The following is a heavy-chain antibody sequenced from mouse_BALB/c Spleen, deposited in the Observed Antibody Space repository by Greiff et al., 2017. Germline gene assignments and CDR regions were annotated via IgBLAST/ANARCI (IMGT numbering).Heavy chain of an antibody. Sequence: DVQLQESGAELVRPGALVKLSCKASGFNIKDYYMHWVKQRPEQGLEWIGWIDPENGNTIYDPKFQGKASITADTSSNTAYLQLSSLTSEDTAVYYCARRGGYYDYFDYWGQGTTLTVSS. CDR3: ARRGGYYDYFDY. CDR2: IDPENGNT. D-gene: IGHD2-3*01. CDR1: GFNIKDYY. V-gene: IGHV14-1*02. J-gene: IGHJ2*01.